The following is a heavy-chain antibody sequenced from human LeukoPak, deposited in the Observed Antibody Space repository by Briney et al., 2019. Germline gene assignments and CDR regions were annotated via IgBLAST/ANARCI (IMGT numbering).Heavy chain of an antibody. J-gene: IGHJ4*02. CDR1: GFTFSSYW. Sequence: PGGSLRLSCAAPGFTFSSYWMSWVRQAPGKGLEWVANIKQDGSEKYYVDSVKGRFTISRDNAKNSLYLQMNSLRAEDTAVYYCARVQWLIPGGYYFDYWGQGTLVTVSS. CDR3: ARVQWLIPGGYYFDY. V-gene: IGHV3-7*01. D-gene: IGHD6-19*01. CDR2: IKQDGSEK.